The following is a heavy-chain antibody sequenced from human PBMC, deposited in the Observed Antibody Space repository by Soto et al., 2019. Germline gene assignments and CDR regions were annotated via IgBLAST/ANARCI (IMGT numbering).Heavy chain of an antibody. CDR1: GGSISSSSYY. V-gene: IGHV4-39*01. CDR3: ARQGEGYDFWSGYLAGGMDV. J-gene: IGHJ6*02. D-gene: IGHD3-3*01. Sequence: SETLSLTCTVSGGSISSSSYYWGWIRQPPGKGLEWIGSIYYSGSTYYNPSLKSRVTISVGTSKNQFSLKLSSVTAADTAVYYCARQGEGYDFWSGYLAGGMDVWGQGTTVTVSS. CDR2: IYYSGST.